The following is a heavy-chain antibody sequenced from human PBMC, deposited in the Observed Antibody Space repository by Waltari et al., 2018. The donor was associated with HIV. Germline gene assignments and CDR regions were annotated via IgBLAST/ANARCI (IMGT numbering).Heavy chain of an antibody. D-gene: IGHD6-25*01. J-gene: IGHJ6*02. CDR1: GFTFSSYA. CDR2: ISYDGSNK. V-gene: IGHV3-30*04. Sequence: QVQLVESGGGVVQPGRSLRLSCAASGFTFSSYAMHWVRQAPGKGLEWVAVISYDGSNKYYADSVKGRFTISRDNSKNTLYLQMNSLRAEDTAVYYCARGPQRAYYYYYGMDVWGQGTTVTVSS. CDR3: ARGPQRAYYYYYGMDV.